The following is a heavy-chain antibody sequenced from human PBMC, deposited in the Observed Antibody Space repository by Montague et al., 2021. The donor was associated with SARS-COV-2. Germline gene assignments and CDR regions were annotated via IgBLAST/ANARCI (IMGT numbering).Heavy chain of an antibody. CDR3: ARGQVTISGVLIFIPAAGHLDV. CDR1: SGSFSDYY. D-gene: IGHD3-3*01. V-gene: IGHV4-34*01. J-gene: IGHJ3*01. Sequence: SETLSLTCAVYSGSFSDYYWTWIRQSPGKGLEWIGEINHTGSATYNPSLKRRATLSRDTSKNQFSLKLQSVTPADTAVYYCARGQVTISGVLIFIPAAGHLDVWGQGTSVTVSS. CDR2: INHTGSA.